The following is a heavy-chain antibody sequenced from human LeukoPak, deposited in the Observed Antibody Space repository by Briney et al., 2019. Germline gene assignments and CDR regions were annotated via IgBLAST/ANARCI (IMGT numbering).Heavy chain of an antibody. J-gene: IGHJ5*02. CDR2: IYYSEST. D-gene: IGHD6-6*01. V-gene: IGHV4-59*01. CDR3: ARDQYSRGFDP. CDR1: GGSISSYY. Sequence: SETLSLTCTVSGGSISSYYWSWIRQPPGKGLEWIGYIYYSESTNYNPSLKSRVTISVDTSKNQFSLKLSSVTAADTAVYYCARDQYSRGFDPWGQGTLITVSS.